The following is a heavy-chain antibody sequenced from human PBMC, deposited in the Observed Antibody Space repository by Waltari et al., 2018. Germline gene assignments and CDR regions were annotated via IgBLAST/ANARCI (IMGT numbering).Heavy chain of an antibody. V-gene: IGHV4-39*07. D-gene: IGHD6-19*01. CDR3: ARGMSSVWYGPFDY. Sequence: QLQLQESGPGLMKPAETLSLTCTVSGGSGGRGEYFWGWLRQPPGKGREWIGSIHNVGSTYYNPSLRSRLTLSMDTSKNQVSLRLRSVTAADTAVYYCARGMSSVWYGPFDYWGQGTLVTVSS. CDR2: IHNVGST. J-gene: IGHJ4*02. CDR1: GGSGGRGEYF.